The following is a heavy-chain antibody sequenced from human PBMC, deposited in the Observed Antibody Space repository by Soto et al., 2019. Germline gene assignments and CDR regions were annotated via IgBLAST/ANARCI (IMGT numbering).Heavy chain of an antibody. CDR2: ISGSGGCT. J-gene: IGHJ4*02. CDR1: GFTLSSYA. CDR3: AKQLRRSSWPLGY. V-gene: IGHV3-23*01. D-gene: IGHD6-13*01. Sequence: GGSLRLTCAASGFTLSSYAMSWVRQPPGKGLEWVSAISGSGGCTYYADSVKGRFTISRDKSKNTLYLQMNSLRAEDTAVYYCAKQLRRSSWPLGYWGQGTLVTVSS.